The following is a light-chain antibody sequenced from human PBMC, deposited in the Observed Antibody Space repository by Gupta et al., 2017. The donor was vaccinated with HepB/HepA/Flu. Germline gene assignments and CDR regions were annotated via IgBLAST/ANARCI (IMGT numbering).Light chain of an antibody. CDR3: CSYAGSSLGYHVI. CDR2: DVS. Sequence: QSALTQPRSVSGSPGQSVTISCTGTTSDVGGYKYVSWYQQHPGKAPKLMIYDVSKRPSGVPDRFSGSQSGNTASLTISGLQAEEEADDYCCSYAGSSLGYHVIFGGGTKLTVL. J-gene: IGLJ2*01. V-gene: IGLV2-11*01. CDR1: TSDVGGYKY.